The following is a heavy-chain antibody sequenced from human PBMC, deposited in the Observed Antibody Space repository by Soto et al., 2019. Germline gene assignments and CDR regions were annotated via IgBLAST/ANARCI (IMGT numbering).Heavy chain of an antibody. J-gene: IGHJ4*02. CDR2: ISYDASNK. CDR1: GFTFGTYG. V-gene: IGHV3-30*18. CDR3: ANAYDCWSGPFDY. D-gene: IGHD3-3*01. Sequence: QVQLVESGGGVVQPGRSLRLSCAASGFTFGTYGMHWVRQAPGKGLEWVSLISYDASNKYYADSVKGRFTISRDNSKNTLYLQMNSLRAEDTAVYYCANAYDCWSGPFDYWGQGTLVTVSS.